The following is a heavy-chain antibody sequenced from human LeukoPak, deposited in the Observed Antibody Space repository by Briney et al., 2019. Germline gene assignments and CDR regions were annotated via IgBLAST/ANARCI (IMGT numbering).Heavy chain of an antibody. CDR2: INPNSGGT. D-gene: IGHD6-13*01. J-gene: IGHJ6*03. CDR1: GYTFTGYY. V-gene: IGHV1-2*02. Sequence: ASVKVSCKASGYTFTGYYVHWVRQAPGQGLEWMGWINPNSGGTNYAQKFQGRVTMTRDTSISTAYMELSRLRSDDTAVYYCAGGVYSSRWYDHSYYYIDVWGKGTTVTVSS. CDR3: AGGVYSSRWYDHSYYYIDV.